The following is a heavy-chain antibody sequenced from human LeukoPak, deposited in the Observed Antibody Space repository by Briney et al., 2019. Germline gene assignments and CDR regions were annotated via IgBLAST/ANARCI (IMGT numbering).Heavy chain of an antibody. CDR1: GGSISSSSYY. CDR3: ARDQYYFDSTDYYYDAFDI. Sequence: SETLSLTCTVSGGSISSSSYYWGWIRQPPGKGLEWIGSIYYSGSTYYNPSLKSRVTISVDTSKNQFSLKLSSVTAADTAVYFCARDQYYFDSTDYYYDAFDIWGQGTMVTVSS. J-gene: IGHJ3*02. CDR2: IYYSGST. D-gene: IGHD3-22*01. V-gene: IGHV4-39*07.